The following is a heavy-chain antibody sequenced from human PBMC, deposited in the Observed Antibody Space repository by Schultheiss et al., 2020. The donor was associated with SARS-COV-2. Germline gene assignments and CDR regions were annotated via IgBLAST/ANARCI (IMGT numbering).Heavy chain of an antibody. Sequence: GGSLRLSCAASGFTFSSYSMSWVRQAPGKGLEWVANIKQDGSEKYYVDSVKGRFTISRDNAKNTLYLQMNSLTTEDTAVYYCVRSNVYDFFWGQGTLVTVAS. D-gene: IGHD5/OR15-5a*01. V-gene: IGHV3-7*01. CDR3: VRSNVYDFF. CDR2: IKQDGSEK. J-gene: IGHJ4*02. CDR1: GFTFSSYS.